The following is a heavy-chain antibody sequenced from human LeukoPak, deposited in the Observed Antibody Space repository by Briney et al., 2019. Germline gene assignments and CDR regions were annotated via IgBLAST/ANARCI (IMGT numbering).Heavy chain of an antibody. Sequence: RGESLKISCNGSGYSFTSYWIGWVRQMPGKVLEWMGIIDPGDSDTRYSPSFQGQVTISADKSISTAYLQWSSLKASDTAMYYCARFRGELGEDIVDYWGQGTLVTVSS. CDR1: GYSFTSYW. CDR3: ARFRGELGEDIVDY. J-gene: IGHJ4*02. D-gene: IGHD2-15*01. CDR2: IDPGDSDT. V-gene: IGHV5-51*01.